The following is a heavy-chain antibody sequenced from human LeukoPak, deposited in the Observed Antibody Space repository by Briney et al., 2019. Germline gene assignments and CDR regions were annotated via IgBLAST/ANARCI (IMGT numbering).Heavy chain of an antibody. CDR3: AKDPFITIFGVVPYYFDY. CDR1: GSTFSSYA. D-gene: IGHD3-3*01. V-gene: IGHV3-23*01. CDR2: ISGSGGST. J-gene: IGHJ4*02. Sequence: HTGGSLRLSCAASGSTFSSYAMSWVRQAPGEGLEWVSAISGSGGSTYYADSVKGRFTISRDNSMNTLYLQMNSLRAEDTAVYYCAKDPFITIFGVVPYYFDYWGQGTLVTVSS.